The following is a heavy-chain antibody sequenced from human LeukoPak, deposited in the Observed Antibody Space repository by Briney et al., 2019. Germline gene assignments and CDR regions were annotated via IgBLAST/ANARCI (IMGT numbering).Heavy chain of an antibody. D-gene: IGHD2-21*02. Sequence: GGSLRLSCAASGFTSSSYSMSWVRQAPGKGLEWVSFINTSGNTIYYVDSLKGRFAISRDNAKNSLYLQMNSLRAEDTAVYYCARIYCGGDCYSPAYYYGMDVWGQGPRSPSP. V-gene: IGHV3-48*01. CDR3: ARIYCGGDCYSPAYYYGMDV. J-gene: IGHJ6*02. CDR2: INTSGNTI. CDR1: GFTSSSYS.